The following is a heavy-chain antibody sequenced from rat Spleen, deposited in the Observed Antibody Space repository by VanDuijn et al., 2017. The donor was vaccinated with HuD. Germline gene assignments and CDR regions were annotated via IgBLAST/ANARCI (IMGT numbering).Heavy chain of an antibody. Sequence: EVQLVESGGGLVQPGRSMKLSCAASGFTFSNFGMAWVRQAPRKGLEWVAYITYDGGSTYYRDSVKGRFTISRDNAKSTLYLQMESLRSEDTATYYCTTQGYNPPFDHWGQGVMVTVSS. V-gene: IGHV5-20*01. CDR3: TTQGYNPPFDH. D-gene: IGHD1-4*01. CDR2: ITYDGGST. CDR1: GFTFSNFG. J-gene: IGHJ2*01.